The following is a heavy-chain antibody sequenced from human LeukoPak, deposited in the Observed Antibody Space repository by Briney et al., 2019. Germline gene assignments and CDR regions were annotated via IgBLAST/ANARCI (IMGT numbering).Heavy chain of an antibody. Sequence: PSETLSLTCTVSGGSFSSSTHCWGWIRQPPGKGLEWIASMYYSGSTYHNQSLKSRVTISVDTSKNQFSLKVTSVTAADTAVYYCARQYYDSSGYYPWYFDYWGQGTLVTVSS. CDR3: ARQYYDSSGYYPWYFDY. V-gene: IGHV4-39*01. CDR2: MYYSGST. CDR1: GGSFSSSTHC. J-gene: IGHJ4*02. D-gene: IGHD3-22*01.